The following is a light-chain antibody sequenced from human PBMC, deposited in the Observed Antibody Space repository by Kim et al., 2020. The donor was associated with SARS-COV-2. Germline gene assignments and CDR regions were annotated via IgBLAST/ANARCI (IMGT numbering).Light chain of an antibody. Sequence: QLVLTQSPSASASLGASVKLTCTLSSGHSSYAIAWHQQQPEKGPRYLMKLNSDGSHSKGDGIPDRFPGSSSGAERYLTISSLQSEDEADYYCQTWDTGTWVFGGGTQLTVL. CDR1: SGHSSYA. CDR3: QTWDTGTWV. CDR2: LNSDGSH. V-gene: IGLV4-69*01. J-gene: IGLJ3*02.